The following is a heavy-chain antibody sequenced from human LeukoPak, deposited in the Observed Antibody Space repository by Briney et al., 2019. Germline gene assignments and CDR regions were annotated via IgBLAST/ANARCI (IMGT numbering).Heavy chain of an antibody. CDR3: ARDLAWFDP. Sequence: PSETLSLTCTVSGGSISSGSYYWSWIRQPAGKGLEWIGRIYTSGSTNYNPSLKSRVTISVGTSKNQFSLKLSSVTAADTAVYYCARDLAWFDPWGQGTLVTVSS. CDR1: GGSISSGSYY. CDR2: IYTSGST. V-gene: IGHV4-61*02. J-gene: IGHJ5*02.